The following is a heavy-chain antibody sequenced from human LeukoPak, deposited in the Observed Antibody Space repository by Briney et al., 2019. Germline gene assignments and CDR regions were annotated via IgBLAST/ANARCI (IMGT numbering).Heavy chain of an antibody. V-gene: IGHV3-7*01. D-gene: IGHD2-2*01. Sequence: GGSLRLSCPASGFTFNNYWMNWVRQAPGKGLEGVANIKQDEAEKYYVDSVKGRFTISRDNAKSSLYLQMNSLRAEDTAVYYCVRPYCSTTSCSTLHDFWGQGTLVTVSS. CDR2: IKQDEAEK. CDR3: VRPYCSTTSCSTLHDF. CDR1: GFTFNNYW. J-gene: IGHJ4*02.